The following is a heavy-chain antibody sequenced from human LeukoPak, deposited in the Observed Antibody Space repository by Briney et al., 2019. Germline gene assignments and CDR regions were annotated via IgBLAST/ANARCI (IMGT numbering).Heavy chain of an antibody. Sequence: GGSLRLSCAASGFTFSNAWMNWVRQAPGKGLEWVGRIKSKTDGGTTDYAAPVKGRFTISRDDSKNTLYLQMNSLKTEDTAVYYCTTGRYDLWSGYRQRYYFDYWGQGTLVTVSS. V-gene: IGHV3-15*07. J-gene: IGHJ4*02. CDR3: TTGRYDLWSGYRQRYYFDY. CDR2: IKSKTDGGTT. CDR1: GFTFSNAW. D-gene: IGHD3-3*01.